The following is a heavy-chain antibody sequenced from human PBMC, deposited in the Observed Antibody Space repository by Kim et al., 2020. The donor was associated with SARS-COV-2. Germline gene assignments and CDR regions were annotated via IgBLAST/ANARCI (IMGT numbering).Heavy chain of an antibody. V-gene: IGHV4-39*01. CDR2: IYYSGST. D-gene: IGHD2-21*02. CDR3: ARHGMGGGDFILVYNWFDP. Sequence: SETLSLTCTVSGGSISSSSYYWGWIRQPPGKGLEWIGSIYYSGSTYYNPSLKSRVTISVDTSKNQFSLKLSSVTAADTAVYYCARHGMGGGDFILVYNWFDPWGQGTLVTVSS. J-gene: IGHJ5*02. CDR1: GGSISSSSYY.